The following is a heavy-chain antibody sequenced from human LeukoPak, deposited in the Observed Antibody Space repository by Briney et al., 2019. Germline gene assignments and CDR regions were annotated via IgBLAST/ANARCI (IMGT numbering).Heavy chain of an antibody. D-gene: IGHD3-22*01. J-gene: IGHJ4*02. V-gene: IGHV1-8*01. CDR1: GYTFTSYD. Sequence: ASVKVSCKASGYTFTSYDINWVRQATGQGLEWMGWMNPNSGNTGYAQKFQGRVTMTTDTSTSTAYMELRSLRSDDTAVYYCARDYYYDSIFFHYWGQGTLVTVSS. CDR3: ARDYYYDSIFFHY. CDR2: MNPNSGNT.